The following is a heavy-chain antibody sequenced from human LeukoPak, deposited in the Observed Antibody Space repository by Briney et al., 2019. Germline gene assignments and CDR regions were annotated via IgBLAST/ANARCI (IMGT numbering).Heavy chain of an antibody. D-gene: IGHD5-24*01. CDR1: GYSFTSYW. Sequence: GESLKISCKGSGYSFTSYWIGWVRKMPGKGLEWLGIIYPGDSDTRNSPSFQGHVTLSADKSISTAYLQWSSLKASDTAMYYCARGVEMATSLYDYWGQGNLVTVSS. J-gene: IGHJ4*02. CDR2: IYPGDSDT. CDR3: ARGVEMATSLYDY. V-gene: IGHV5-51*01.